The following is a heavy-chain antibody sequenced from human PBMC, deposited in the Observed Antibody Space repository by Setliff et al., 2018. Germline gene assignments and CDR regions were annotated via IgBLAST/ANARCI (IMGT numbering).Heavy chain of an antibody. Sequence: ASVKVSCKASGYTFTSYDINWVRQATGQGLEWMGWMNPNSGNTGYAQKFQGRVTITRNTSTSTAYMDLSSLRFEDTAVYYCARAQSWSGGPYYFDNWGQGTLVTVSS. V-gene: IGHV1-8*03. CDR2: MNPNSGNT. J-gene: IGHJ4*02. CDR1: GYTFTSYD. D-gene: IGHD3-3*01. CDR3: ARAQSWSGGPYYFDN.